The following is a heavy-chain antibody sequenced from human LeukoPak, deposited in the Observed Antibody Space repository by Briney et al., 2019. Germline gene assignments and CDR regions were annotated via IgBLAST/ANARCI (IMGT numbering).Heavy chain of an antibody. CDR3: ARVDWEGSGSYYFDY. Sequence: GGSLRLSCAASGFAFSDYYMNWIRQAPGKGLEWVSYISSSSSTIYYADSVKGRFTISRDNAKNSLYLQMNSLRAEDTAVYYCARVDWEGSGSYYFDYWGQGTLVTVSS. V-gene: IGHV3-11*04. J-gene: IGHJ4*02. D-gene: IGHD1-26*01. CDR1: GFAFSDYY. CDR2: ISSSSSTI.